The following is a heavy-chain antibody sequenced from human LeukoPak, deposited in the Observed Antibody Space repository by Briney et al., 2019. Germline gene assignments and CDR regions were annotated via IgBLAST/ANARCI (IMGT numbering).Heavy chain of an antibody. CDR3: AGGDRNGWYFDY. D-gene: IGHD6-19*01. CDR2: INLNGGST. CDR1: GFRFDDHG. Sequence: GGSLRLSCAASGFRFDDHGMSWVRQAPGKGLEWVSGINLNGGSTGYADSVKGRFTISRDNAKNSLYLQMNSLRAEDTALYYCAGGDRNGWYFDYWGQGILVTVSS. V-gene: IGHV3-20*04. J-gene: IGHJ4*02.